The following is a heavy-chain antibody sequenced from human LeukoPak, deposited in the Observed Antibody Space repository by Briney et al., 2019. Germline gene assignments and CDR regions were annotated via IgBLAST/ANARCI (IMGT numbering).Heavy chain of an antibody. V-gene: IGHV5-51*01. CDR3: ARLATRLLDH. Sequence: GESLKISCKGSAVTFNNYRIGWVRQLPGKGLDWMGTIYPGDSETRYSPSFQGQVTMSVDKSVNTAYLHWAGLKASDTAMYFCARLATRLLDHWGQGTRVTVSS. D-gene: IGHD6-6*01. J-gene: IGHJ4*02. CDR1: AVTFNNYR. CDR2: IYPGDSET.